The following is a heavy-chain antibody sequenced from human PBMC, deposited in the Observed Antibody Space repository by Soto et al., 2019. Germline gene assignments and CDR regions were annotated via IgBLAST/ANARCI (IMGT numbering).Heavy chain of an antibody. CDR2: IIPIFGTT. CDR3: ARGLKREVLGVDFIDNWFDP. CDR1: GGTFNTYA. V-gene: IGHV1-69*13. J-gene: IGHJ5*02. Sequence: SVKVSCKTSGGTFNTYAINWVRQAPGQGLEWMGGIIPIFGTTNYTRKFQGRVTITADDSTSTAYMKLSGLRSDDTAVYYCARGLKREVLGVDFIDNWFDPWGQGTRVTVSS. D-gene: IGHD3-3*01.